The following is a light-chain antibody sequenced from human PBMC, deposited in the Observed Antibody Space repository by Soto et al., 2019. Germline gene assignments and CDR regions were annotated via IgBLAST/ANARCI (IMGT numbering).Light chain of an antibody. CDR2: KAS. CDR3: QHYNSYSEA. V-gene: IGKV1-5*03. Sequence: DIQMTQSPSTLSGSVGDRVTITFRASQTISSWLAWYQQKPGKAPKLLIYKASTLKSGVPSRFSGSGSGTEFTLTISSLQTDDFATYYCQHYNSYSEAFGQGTQVDLK. J-gene: IGKJ1*01. CDR1: QTISSW.